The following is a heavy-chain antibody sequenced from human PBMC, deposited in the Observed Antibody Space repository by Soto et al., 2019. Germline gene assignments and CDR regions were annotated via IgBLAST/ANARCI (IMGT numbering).Heavy chain of an antibody. CDR2: IHYSGATP. CDR1: GYTFTNYY. CDR3: ARGGTELATIGSFDY. D-gene: IGHD3-16*01. J-gene: IGHJ4*02. V-gene: IGHV1-46*01. Sequence: QVQLVQSGAEVKRPGASVKVSCKASGYTFTNYYMHWVRQAPGQGLEWMGVIHYSGATPTYAQKFQGRVTMARDTSTSTVYVELSSLTSEDTAVYYCARGGTELATIGSFDYWGQGTLVTVSS.